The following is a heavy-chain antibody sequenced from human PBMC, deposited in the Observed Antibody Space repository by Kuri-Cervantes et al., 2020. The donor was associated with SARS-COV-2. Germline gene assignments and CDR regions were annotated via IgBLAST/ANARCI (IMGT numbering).Heavy chain of an antibody. Sequence: SVKVSCKASGGTFSRYAISWVRQAPGQGLEWMGRIIPILGIAKYGQKSQGRVTTTADKSTSTAYMELSGLRSEDTAVYYCARERLRDRSSTSSYYFDYWGQGTLVTVSS. J-gene: IGHJ4*02. CDR1: GGTFSRYA. D-gene: IGHD2-2*01. CDR3: ARERLRDRSSTSSYYFDY. V-gene: IGHV1-69*04. CDR2: IIPILGIA.